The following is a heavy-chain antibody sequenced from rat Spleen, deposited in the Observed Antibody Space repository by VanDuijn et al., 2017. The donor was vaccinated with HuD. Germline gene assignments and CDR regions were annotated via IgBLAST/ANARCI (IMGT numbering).Heavy chain of an antibody. V-gene: IGHV5-22*01. Sequence: EVQLVESGGGLVQPGRSLKLSCAVSGFTFSDYYMAWVRQAPKKGLEWVASISYEGSSTYYGDSVKGRFTISRDNAKSTLYLQMNSLRSEDTATYYCARPSTETYCFDYWGQGVMVTVSS. J-gene: IGHJ2*01. D-gene: IGHD1-11*01. CDR2: ISYEGSST. CDR3: ARPSTETYCFDY. CDR1: GFTFSDYY.